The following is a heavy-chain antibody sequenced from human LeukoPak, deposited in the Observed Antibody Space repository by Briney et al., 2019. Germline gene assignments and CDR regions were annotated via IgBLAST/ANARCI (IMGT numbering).Heavy chain of an antibody. V-gene: IGHV3-23*01. CDR1: GFPFSSFS. D-gene: IGHD7-27*01. CDR2: ISGSGGST. J-gene: IGHJ6*02. CDR3: AKVPGGGPLGTWYHYGMDV. Sequence: GSLRLSCAASGFPFSSFSMSWVRQAPGKGLEWVSAISGSGGSTYYADSVKGRFTISRDNSKNTLYLQMNSLRAEDTAVYYCAKVPGGGPLGTWYHYGMDVWGQGTTVTVSS.